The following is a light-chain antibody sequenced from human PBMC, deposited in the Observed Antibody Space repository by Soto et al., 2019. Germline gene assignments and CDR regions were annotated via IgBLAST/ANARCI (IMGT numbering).Light chain of an antibody. CDR2: DNN. J-gene: IGLJ3*02. Sequence: QSVLTQPPSVSAAPGQKVTISCSGSSSNIGNNYVSWYQQLPGTAPKLLIYDNNKRPSGIPDRFSGSKSGTSATLGITGLQTGDEADYYCGTWDSSLNAARVFGGGTKLTVL. CDR3: GTWDSSLNAARV. CDR1: SSNIGNNY. V-gene: IGLV1-51*01.